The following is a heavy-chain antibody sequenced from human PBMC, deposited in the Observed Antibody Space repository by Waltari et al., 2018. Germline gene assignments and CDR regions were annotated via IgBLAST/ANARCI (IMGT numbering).Heavy chain of an antibody. CDR1: GGPFSSTSYY. CDR2: VFYNGDT. CDR3: ARRMVTTGYFDY. J-gene: IGHJ4*02. V-gene: IGHV4-39*01. D-gene: IGHD4-4*01. Sequence: QVQLQESGPGLVKPSETLSLTCTVSGGPFSSTSYYWGWIRQPPGKGLEWIGYVFYNGDTYYMPPLKSRVTIARDTSKNQFSLKLTSVTAADTAVYHCARRMVTTGYFDYWGQGTLVTVSS.